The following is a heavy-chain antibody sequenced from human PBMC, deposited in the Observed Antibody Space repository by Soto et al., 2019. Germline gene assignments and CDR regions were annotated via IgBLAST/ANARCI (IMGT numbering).Heavy chain of an antibody. CDR2: INWNGGST. CDR3: ARGYYYDSSGYLDY. CDR1: WFAFDDYL. V-gene: IGHV3-20*04. Sequence: GGSLILSCASGWFAFDDYLLRWVSQALGKGLECVSGINWNGGSTGYADSVKGRFTISRDNAKNSLYLQMNSLRAEDTALYYCARGYYYDSSGYLDYWGQGT. D-gene: IGHD3-22*01. J-gene: IGHJ4*02.